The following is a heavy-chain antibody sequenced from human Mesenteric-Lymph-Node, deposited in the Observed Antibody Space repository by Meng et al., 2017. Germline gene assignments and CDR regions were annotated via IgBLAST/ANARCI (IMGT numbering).Heavy chain of an antibody. V-gene: IGHV3-7*01. D-gene: IGHD1-26*01. J-gene: IGHJ5*02. Sequence: GESLKISCAASGFNFNSYYMTWVRQAPGKGLEWVANINQDESEKKYVDSVKGRFTVSRDNARNSLYLQLNGLRVDDTAVYYCVRDRLIVGSGGGLDRWGQGTLVTVSS. CDR3: VRDRLIVGSGGGLDR. CDR1: GFNFNSYY. CDR2: INQDESEK.